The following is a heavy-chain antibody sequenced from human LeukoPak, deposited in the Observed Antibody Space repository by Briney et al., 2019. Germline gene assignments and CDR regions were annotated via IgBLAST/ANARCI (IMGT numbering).Heavy chain of an antibody. CDR2: ISSSSSYI. V-gene: IGHV3-21*04. D-gene: IGHD3-3*01. CDR1: GFTFSSYS. Sequence: PGGSLRLSCAASGFTFSSYSMNWVRQAPGKGLEWVSSISSSSSYIYCADSVKGRFTISRDNAKNSLYLQMNSLRAEDTAVYYCAKEEAVLRFLEWLYYFDYWGQGTLVTVSS. J-gene: IGHJ4*02. CDR3: AKEEAVLRFLEWLYYFDY.